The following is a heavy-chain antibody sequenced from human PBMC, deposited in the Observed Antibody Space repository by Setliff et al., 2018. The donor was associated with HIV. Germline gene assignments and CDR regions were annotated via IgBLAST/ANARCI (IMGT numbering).Heavy chain of an antibody. J-gene: IGHJ4*02. D-gene: IGHD3-22*01. Sequence: SETLSLTCAVYDGSFSGYYWIWIRQPPGKGLEWIGEITHSGSTNYNPSLKSRVTMSVDTSKNQFSLKLTSVTAADTAVYYCARDDYYESTGYEGASFWGRGTLVTVSS. CDR1: DGSFSGYY. CDR2: ITHSGST. CDR3: ARDDYYESTGYEGASF. V-gene: IGHV4-34*01.